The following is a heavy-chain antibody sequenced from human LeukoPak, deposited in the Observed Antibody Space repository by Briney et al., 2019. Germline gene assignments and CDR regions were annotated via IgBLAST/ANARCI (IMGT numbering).Heavy chain of an antibody. CDR3: ARDLRISRMAAAGIIIY. CDR2: INPNSGGT. Sequence: ASVKVSCKASGYTFTGYYMHWVRQAPGQGLEWMGWINPNSGGTNYAQKFQGRVTMTRDTSISTAYMELSRLRSDDTAVYYCARDLRISRMAAAGIIIYWGQGTLVTVSS. D-gene: IGHD6-13*01. CDR1: GYTFTGYY. J-gene: IGHJ4*02. V-gene: IGHV1-2*02.